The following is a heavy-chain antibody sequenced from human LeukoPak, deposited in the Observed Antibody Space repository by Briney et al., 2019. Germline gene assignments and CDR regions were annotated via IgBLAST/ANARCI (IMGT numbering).Heavy chain of an antibody. CDR2: IIPIFGTA. D-gene: IGHD2-2*01. CDR3: ASGRAAADHYYYYGMHV. Sequence: GASVKVSYKASGGTFSSYAISWVRQAPGQGLEWMGGIIPIFGTANYAQKFQGRVTITADESTSTAYMELSSLRSEDTAVYYCASGRAAADHYYYYGMHVWGQGTTVTVSS. V-gene: IGHV1-69*13. J-gene: IGHJ6*02. CDR1: GGTFSSYA.